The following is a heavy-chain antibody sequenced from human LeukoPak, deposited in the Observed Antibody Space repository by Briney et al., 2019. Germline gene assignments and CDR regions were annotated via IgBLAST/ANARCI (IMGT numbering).Heavy chain of an antibody. Sequence: SETLSLTCTVSGGSISSSSYYWGWIRPPPGKGLEWIGSIYYSGSTYYSPSIKSRVTVSVATSKNQLSLNLSSVTAADTAVYYCARLYYDSSGYYQICYFDYWGQGTLVTVSS. CDR1: GGSISSSSYY. D-gene: IGHD3-22*01. CDR3: ARLYYDSSGYYQICYFDY. J-gene: IGHJ4*02. V-gene: IGHV4-39*01. CDR2: IYYSGST.